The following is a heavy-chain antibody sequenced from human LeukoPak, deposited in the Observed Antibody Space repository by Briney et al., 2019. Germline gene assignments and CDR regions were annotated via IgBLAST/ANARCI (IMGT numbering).Heavy chain of an antibody. V-gene: IGHV3-30*02. CDR2: IRYDGSNK. Sequence: PGGSLRLSCAASGFTFSSYGMHWVRQAPGKGLEWVAFIRYDGSNKYYADSVKGRFTISRDNSKDTLYLQMNSLGAEDTAVYYCAKPGFLEWPPPRDWGQGTLVTVSS. J-gene: IGHJ4*02. CDR3: AKPGFLEWPPPRD. D-gene: IGHD3-3*01. CDR1: GFTFSSYG.